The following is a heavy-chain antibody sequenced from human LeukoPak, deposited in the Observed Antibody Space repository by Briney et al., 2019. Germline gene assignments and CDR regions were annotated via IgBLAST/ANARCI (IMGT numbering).Heavy chain of an antibody. CDR2: ITGSGDNT. J-gene: IGHJ4*02. Sequence: GGSLRLSCAASGLSFGSHPMNWVRQAPGKGREWGSCITGSGDNTYYIDSVKGRFTISRDNSKSTLYLQMSSLRAEDTAVYYCARGSGATYSSSWYLEYWGQGTLVPVSS. CDR1: GLSFGSHP. CDR3: ARGSGATYSSSWYLEY. D-gene: IGHD6-13*01. V-gene: IGHV3-23*01.